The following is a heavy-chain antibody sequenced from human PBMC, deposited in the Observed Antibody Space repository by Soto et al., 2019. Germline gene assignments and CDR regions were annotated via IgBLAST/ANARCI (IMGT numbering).Heavy chain of an antibody. Sequence: QVQLQESGPGLVKPSQTLSLTCTVSGGSISSGGYYWSWIRQHPGKGLEWIGYIYYSGSTYYNPSLKSRVTISVDTSKNQFSRKLSSVTAADTAVYYCARDRAAVAGTFDYWGQGTLVTVSS. CDR3: ARDRAAVAGTFDY. CDR1: GGSISSGGYY. J-gene: IGHJ4*02. D-gene: IGHD6-19*01. CDR2: IYYSGST. V-gene: IGHV4-31*03.